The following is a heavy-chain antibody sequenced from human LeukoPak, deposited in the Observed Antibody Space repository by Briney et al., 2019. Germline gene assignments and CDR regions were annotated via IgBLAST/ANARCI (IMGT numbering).Heavy chain of an antibody. D-gene: IGHD5-18*01. V-gene: IGHV4-31*03. CDR1: GGSISSGGYY. CDR2: IYYSGST. J-gene: IGHJ4*02. CDR3: ARGRRGYSYGTFDY. Sequence: PSQTLSLTCTVSGGSISSGGYYWSWIRQHPGKXXXXXXYIYYSGSTYYNPSLKSRVTISVDTSKNQFSLKLSSVTAADTAVYYCARGRRGYSYGTFDYWGQGTLVTVSS.